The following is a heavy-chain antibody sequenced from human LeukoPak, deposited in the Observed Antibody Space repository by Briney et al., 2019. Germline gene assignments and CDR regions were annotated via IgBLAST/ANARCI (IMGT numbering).Heavy chain of an antibody. V-gene: IGHV3-74*03. CDR3: AGLRGKITTIDY. Sequence: PGGSLRLSCVASEFTFSSYWMHWVRQAPGEGLVWVSVINSDGGTTLYADSVKGRFTISRDNAKNTLYLQMNSLRAEDTAVYYCAGLRGKITTIDYWGQGTLVTVSS. J-gene: IGHJ4*02. CDR1: EFTFSSYW. CDR2: INSDGGTT. D-gene: IGHD4-11*01.